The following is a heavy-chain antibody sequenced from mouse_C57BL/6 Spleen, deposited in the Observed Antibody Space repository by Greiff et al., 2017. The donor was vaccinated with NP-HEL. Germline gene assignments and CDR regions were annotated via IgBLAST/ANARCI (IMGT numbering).Heavy chain of an antibody. CDR3: ARYDGYYWYYAMDY. Sequence: EVQLQQSGPELVKPGASVKISCKASGYSFTDYHMNWVKQSNGKSLEWIGVINPNYGTTSYNQKFKGKATLTVDQSSSTAYMQRNSLTSEDSAVYYCARYDGYYWYYAMDYCGQGTSVTVSS. CDR2: INPNYGTT. D-gene: IGHD2-3*01. J-gene: IGHJ4*01. V-gene: IGHV1-39*01. CDR1: GYSFTDYH.